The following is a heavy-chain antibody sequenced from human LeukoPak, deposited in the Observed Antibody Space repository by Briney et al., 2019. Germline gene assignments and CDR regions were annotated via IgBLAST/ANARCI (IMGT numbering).Heavy chain of an antibody. V-gene: IGHV1-46*01. Sequence: GASVKVSCKASGYTFTSYYMHWVRQAPGQGLEWMGIINPSGGSTSYAQKFQGRVTMTRDTSTSTVYMELSSLRSEDTAVYYCARVGRDYYGDSTDFDYWGQGTLVTVSS. D-gene: IGHD4-17*01. CDR3: ARVGRDYYGDSTDFDY. CDR1: GYTFTSYY. CDR2: INPSGGST. J-gene: IGHJ4*02.